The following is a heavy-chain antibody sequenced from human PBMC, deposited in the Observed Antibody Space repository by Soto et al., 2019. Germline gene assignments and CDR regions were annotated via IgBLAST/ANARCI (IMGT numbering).Heavy chain of an antibody. Sequence: QLQLRESGSGLVKPSQTLSLTCAVSGGSISSGGYSWSWIRQPPGKGLEWIGYIYHSGSTYYNPSLKSRVTISVDRSKNLFSLKLSSVTAADTAVYYCAAGGGLPRYYWGQGTLVTVSS. CDR3: AAGGGLPRYY. CDR2: IYHSGST. V-gene: IGHV4-30-2*01. J-gene: IGHJ4*02. D-gene: IGHD5-12*01. CDR1: GGSISSGGYS.